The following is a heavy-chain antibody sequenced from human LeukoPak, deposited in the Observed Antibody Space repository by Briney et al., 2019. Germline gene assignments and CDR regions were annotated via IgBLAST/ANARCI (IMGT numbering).Heavy chain of an antibody. Sequence: GGSLRLSCAASGFTFSSYAMHWVRQAPGKGLEWVAVISYDGSNKYYADSVKGRFTISRDNSKNTLYLQMNSLRAEDTAVYYCARDITMIVVAPQGMDVWGQGATVTVSS. J-gene: IGHJ6*02. CDR3: ARDITMIVVAPQGMDV. D-gene: IGHD3-22*01. CDR2: ISYDGSNK. CDR1: GFTFSSYA. V-gene: IGHV3-30-3*01.